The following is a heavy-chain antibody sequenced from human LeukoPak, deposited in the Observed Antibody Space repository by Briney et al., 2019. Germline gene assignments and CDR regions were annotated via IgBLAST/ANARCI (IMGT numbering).Heavy chain of an antibody. J-gene: IGHJ4*02. Sequence: GGSLRLSCAASGLTFSDYYMSWIRQASGRGLEYISYITNSGSSIYYAASVKGRFTISKDNAKNSLYLQMSNLRAEDTAIYYCAGRTFGGESPAFDYWGQGTLVTVSS. V-gene: IGHV3-11*01. CDR1: GLTFSDYY. D-gene: IGHD2-21*01. CDR3: AGRTFGGESPAFDY. CDR2: ITNSGSSI.